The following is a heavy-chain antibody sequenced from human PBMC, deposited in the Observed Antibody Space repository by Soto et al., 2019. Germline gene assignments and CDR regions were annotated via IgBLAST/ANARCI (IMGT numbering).Heavy chain of an antibody. Sequence: GGSLRLSCAASGFTFSDHYMDWVRQGPGKGLEWVGRTRNRANSYTTDYAASVKGRFTISRDDSKNSLYLQMNSLKTEDTAVYYCARGYFDGSGYYHDYWGQGTLVTVSS. CDR2: TRNRANSYTT. CDR3: ARGYFDGSGYYHDY. J-gene: IGHJ4*02. D-gene: IGHD3-22*01. CDR1: GFTFSDHY. V-gene: IGHV3-72*01.